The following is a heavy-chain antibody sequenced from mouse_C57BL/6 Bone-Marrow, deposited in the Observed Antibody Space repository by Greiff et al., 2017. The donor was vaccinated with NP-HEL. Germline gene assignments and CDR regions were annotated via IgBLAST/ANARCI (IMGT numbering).Heavy chain of an antibody. V-gene: IGHV1-55*01. CDR2: IYPGSGST. CDR1: GYTFTSYW. D-gene: IGHD2-5*01. J-gene: IGHJ1*03. Sequence: VQLQQPGAELVKPGASVKMSCKASGYTFTSYWITWVKQRPGQGLEWIGDIYPGSGSTNYNEKFKSKATLTVDTSSSTAYMQLSSLTSEDSAVYYCARRCSNYFDWYFDVWAQGPRSPSPQ. CDR3: ARRCSNYFDWYFDV.